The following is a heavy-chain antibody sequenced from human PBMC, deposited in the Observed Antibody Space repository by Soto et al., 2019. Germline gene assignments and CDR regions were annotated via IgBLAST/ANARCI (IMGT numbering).Heavy chain of an antibody. CDR3: AGNIAAAGRRYYGMDG. CDR2: ISTTETT. V-gene: IGHV4-4*07. J-gene: IGHJ6*02. CDR1: GGSISRYY. Sequence: SETLSLTCTVSGGSISRYYWSWIRQPAGKGLEWIGRISTTETTNYNPSLTSRVSMSLDTSKSPVSLKLSSVTAADAAVYYCAGNIAAAGRRYYGMDGWTQGTTVTGS. D-gene: IGHD6-13*01.